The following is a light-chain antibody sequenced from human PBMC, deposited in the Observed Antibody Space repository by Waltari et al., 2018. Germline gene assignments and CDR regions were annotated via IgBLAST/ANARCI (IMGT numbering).Light chain of an antibody. Sequence: QSALTQPASVSGSPGQSITISCSGTSSDVGGYDSVSWYQQHPGKAPKLLIYAVSNRPSGVSNRFSGSKSDNTASLTISGLQAEDEADYYCSSYTSRSTLGIFGGGTKLTVL. CDR1: SSDVGGYDS. J-gene: IGLJ2*01. CDR2: AVS. CDR3: SSYTSRSTLGI. V-gene: IGLV2-14*03.